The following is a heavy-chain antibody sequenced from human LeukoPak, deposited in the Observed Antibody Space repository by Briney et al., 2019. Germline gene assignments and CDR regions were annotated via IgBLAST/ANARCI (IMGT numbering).Heavy chain of an antibody. CDR3: TTDGYLRTDAFDI. CDR2: IKSKTDGGTT. J-gene: IGHJ3*02. V-gene: IGHV3-15*01. CDR1: GFTFRNAW. D-gene: IGHD5-18*01. Sequence: GGSLRLSCAVSGFTFRNAWMRWVRQAPGKGLEWVGRIKSKTDGGTTDYAAPVKGRFTIPSDDSKNTLYLQVNSLKTEDTAVYYCTTDGYLRTDAFDIWGQGTMVTVSS.